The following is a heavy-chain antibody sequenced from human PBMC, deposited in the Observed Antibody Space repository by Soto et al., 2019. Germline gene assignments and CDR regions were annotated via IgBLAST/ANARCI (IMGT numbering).Heavy chain of an antibody. CDR2: ISSAGTGI. CDR1: GFTFGTYA. V-gene: IGHV3-21*06. CDR3: ARARGHSNPRGEFDS. Sequence: AGSLRLSCTASGFTFGTYAMSWVRQAAGKGLEWGSSISSAGTGIYYADSVKGRFTISRDNANTLLYLQMNSLRAEDTAISYYARARGHSNPRGEFDSWGQGTLVTVSS. J-gene: IGHJ4*02. D-gene: IGHD3-16*01.